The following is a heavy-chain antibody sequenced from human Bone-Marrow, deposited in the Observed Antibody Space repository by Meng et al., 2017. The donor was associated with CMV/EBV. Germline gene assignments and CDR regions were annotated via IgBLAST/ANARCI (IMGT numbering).Heavy chain of an antibody. V-gene: IGHV1-8*01. CDR3: TYGSGSYDAYYYYGMDV. CDR2: MNPNSGNT. J-gene: IGHJ6*02. D-gene: IGHD3-10*01. CDR1: GYTFTSYD. Sequence: ASVKVSCKASGYTFTSYDINWVRQATGQGLEWMGWMNPNSGNTGYAQKFQGRVTMTRNTSISTAYMELSSLRSEDTAVYYCTYGSGSYDAYYYYGMDVWGQGTTVTVSS.